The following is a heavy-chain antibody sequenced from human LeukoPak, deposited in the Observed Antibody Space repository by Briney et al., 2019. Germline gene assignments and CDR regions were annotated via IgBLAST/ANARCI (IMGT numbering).Heavy chain of an antibody. J-gene: IGHJ6*02. CDR2: INPNSGGT. D-gene: IGHD3-22*01. Sequence: ASVKVSCKASGYTFTGYYVHWVRQAPGQGLEWMGWINPNSGGTNYAQKFQGRLTMTRDASINTAFMELNSLRSDDTAVYYCARGMYDNSGQHYYFYYALEVWGQGTTVIVSS. CDR3: ARGMYDNSGQHYYFYYALEV. V-gene: IGHV1-2*02. CDR1: GYTFTGYY.